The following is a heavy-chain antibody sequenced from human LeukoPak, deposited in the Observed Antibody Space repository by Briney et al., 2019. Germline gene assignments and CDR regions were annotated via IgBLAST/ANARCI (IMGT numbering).Heavy chain of an antibody. CDR2: IYYSGST. J-gene: IGHJ6*02. CDR3: ARDNAAGPLRTDYYYGMDV. Sequence: SETLSLTCTVSGGSISRYYWSWIRQPPGKGLEWIGYIYYSGSTNYNPSLKSRVTISVDTSKNQFSLKLSSVTAADTAVYYCARDNAAGPLRTDYYYGMDVWGQGTTVTVSS. D-gene: IGHD6-19*01. V-gene: IGHV4-59*01. CDR1: GGSISRYY.